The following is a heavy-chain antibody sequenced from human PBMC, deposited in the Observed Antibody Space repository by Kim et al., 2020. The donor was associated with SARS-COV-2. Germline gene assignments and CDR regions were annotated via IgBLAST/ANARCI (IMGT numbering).Heavy chain of an antibody. CDR1: GFTFSSYG. J-gene: IGHJ3*02. D-gene: IGHD3-3*01. CDR3: ARGSITIFGVVVIPDDAFDI. V-gene: IGHV3-33*01. CDR2: IWYDGSNK. Sequence: GGSLRLSCAASGFTFSSYGMHWVRQAPGKGLEWVAVIWYDGSNKYYADSVKGRFTISRDNSKNTLYLQMNSLRAEDTAVYYCARGSITIFGVVVIPDDAFDIWGQGTMVTVSS.